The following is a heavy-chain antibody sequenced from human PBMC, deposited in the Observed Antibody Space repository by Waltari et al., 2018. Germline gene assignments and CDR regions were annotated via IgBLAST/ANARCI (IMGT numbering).Heavy chain of an antibody. CDR1: GYTFTSYY. D-gene: IGHD6-13*01. CDR2: INPTGGST. J-gene: IGHJ2*01. V-gene: IGHV1-46*01. CDR3: ASELDSSWSHGDFDL. Sequence: QVQLVQSGAEVKKPGASVKVSCKASGYTFTSYYMHWVRQAPGQGLEWMGIINPTGGSTSNGRKNKGRVNMTRETSTSTGYMVLSSLRSEDKAVYYCASELDSSWSHGDFDLWGRSTLVTVSS.